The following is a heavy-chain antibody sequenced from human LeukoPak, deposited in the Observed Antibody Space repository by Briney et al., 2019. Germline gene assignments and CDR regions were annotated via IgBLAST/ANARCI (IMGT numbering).Heavy chain of an antibody. J-gene: IGHJ6*02. CDR3: ARASAWETIFGVVLPRYYYYGMDV. D-gene: IGHD3-3*01. V-gene: IGHV1-8*01. Sequence: ASVKVSCKASGYTFTSYDINWVRQATGQGLEWMGWMNPNSGNTGYAQKFQGRVTMARNTSISTAYMELSSLRSEDTAVYYCARASAWETIFGVVLPRYYYYGMDVWGQGTTVAVSS. CDR2: MNPNSGNT. CDR1: GYTFTSYD.